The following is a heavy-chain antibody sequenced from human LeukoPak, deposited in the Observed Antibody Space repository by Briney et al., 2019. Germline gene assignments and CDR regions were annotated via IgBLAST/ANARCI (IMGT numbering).Heavy chain of an antibody. D-gene: IGHD3-22*01. Sequence: GASVKVSCKASGYTFTSYAMHWVRQAPGQRLEWMGWINAGNGNTKYSQKFQGRVTITRDTSANTAYMELSSLRSEDTAVYYCARAKNEYYYDSSVYFDYWGQGTLVTVSS. CDR3: ARAKNEYYYDSSVYFDY. J-gene: IGHJ4*02. CDR1: GYTFTSYA. V-gene: IGHV1-3*01. CDR2: INAGNGNT.